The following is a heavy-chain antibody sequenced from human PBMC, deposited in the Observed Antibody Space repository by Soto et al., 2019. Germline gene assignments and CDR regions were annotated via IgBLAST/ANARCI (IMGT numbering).Heavy chain of an antibody. CDR1: GGSISSGDYY. D-gene: IGHD3-22*01. CDR3: ARGFTYYYDSSGYFDY. Sequence: PSETLSLTCTVSGGSISSGDYYWSWIRQPPGKGLEWIGYIYYSGSTYYNPSLKSRVTISVDTSKNQFSLKLSSVTAADTAVYYSARGFTYYYDSSGYFDYWGQGTLVTVSS. V-gene: IGHV4-30-4*01. CDR2: IYYSGST. J-gene: IGHJ4*02.